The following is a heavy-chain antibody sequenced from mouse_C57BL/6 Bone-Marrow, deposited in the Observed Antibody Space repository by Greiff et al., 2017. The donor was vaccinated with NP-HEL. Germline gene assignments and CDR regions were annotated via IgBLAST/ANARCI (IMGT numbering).Heavy chain of an antibody. CDR3: ARDGYDYPYYFDY. CDR1: GYAFSSSW. V-gene: IGHV1-82*01. Sequence: QVQLQQSGPELVKPGASVKISCTASGYAFSSSWMNWVKQRPGKGLEWIGRIYPGDGDTNYNGKFKGKATLTADKSSSTAYMQLISLTSEDSAVYFCARDGYDYPYYFDYWGQGTTLTVSS. CDR2: IYPGDGDT. J-gene: IGHJ2*01. D-gene: IGHD2-4*01.